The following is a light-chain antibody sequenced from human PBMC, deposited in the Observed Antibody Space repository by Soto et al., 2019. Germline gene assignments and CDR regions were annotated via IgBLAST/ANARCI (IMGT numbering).Light chain of an antibody. CDR3: GSWDSSLSADV. CDR1: SANIGGNS. CDR2: DDN. V-gene: IGLV1-51*01. J-gene: IGLJ1*01. Sequence: VLMQPPSVSAASGQKVFISCCGSSANIGGNSVSRYQQLPGTAPKLLIYDDNTRPSGIPDRFSGTKSGTSATLGITGFQTGDEADYYCGSWDSSLSADVFGTGTKVTVL.